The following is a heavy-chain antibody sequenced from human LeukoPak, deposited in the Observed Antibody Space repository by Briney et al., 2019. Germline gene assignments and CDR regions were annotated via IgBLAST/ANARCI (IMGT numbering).Heavy chain of an antibody. CDR2: ISSSSSYI. V-gene: IGHV3-21*01. D-gene: IGHD5-18*01. Sequence: GGSLRLSCAVSGFTFSNAWMFWVRQAPGKGLEWVSSISSSSSYIYYADSVKGRFTISRDNAKNSLYLQMNSLRAEDTAVYYCAILEGYSYGFYFDYWGQGTLVTVSS. CDR3: AILEGYSYGFYFDY. J-gene: IGHJ4*02. CDR1: GFTFSNAW.